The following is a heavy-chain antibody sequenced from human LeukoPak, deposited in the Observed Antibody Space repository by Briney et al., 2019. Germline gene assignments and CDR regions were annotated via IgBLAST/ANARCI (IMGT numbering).Heavy chain of an antibody. CDR2: IYYSGST. J-gene: IGHJ6*01. D-gene: IGHD3-10*01. CDR1: GGSITNGDHY. V-gene: IGHV4-30-4*01. Sequence: SETLSLTCNVSGGSITNGDHYWSWIRQPPGKGLEWIGYIYYSGSTYYYPSLRSRVTISIDSSKNQFSLRLRSVTAADTAVYYCARDRWFPSPLGMDVWGQGTTVTVSS. CDR3: ARDRWFPSPLGMDV.